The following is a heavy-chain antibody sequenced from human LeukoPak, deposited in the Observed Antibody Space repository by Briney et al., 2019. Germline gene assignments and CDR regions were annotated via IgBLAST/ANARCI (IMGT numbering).Heavy chain of an antibody. CDR1: GYTFAGYY. CDR2: INPNSGGT. Sequence: ASVKVSCKAAGYTFAGYYMHWVRQAPGQGLEWMGWINPNSGGTNYAQKFQGRVTMNRDTSISTAYMELSRLRSDDTAVYYCARVKVSGSSDYWGQGTLVTVSS. V-gene: IGHV1-2*02. CDR3: ARVKVSGSSDY. J-gene: IGHJ4*02. D-gene: IGHD2-2*01.